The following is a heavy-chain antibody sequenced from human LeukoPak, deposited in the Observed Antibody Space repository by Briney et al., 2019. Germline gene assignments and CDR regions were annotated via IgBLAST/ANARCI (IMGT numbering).Heavy chain of an antibody. CDR1: GYTFTSYA. Sequence: GASVKVSCKASGYTFTSYAMHWVRQAPGQRLEWMGWINAGNGNTKYSQKFQGRVTITRDTSASTAYMELSSLRFEDTAVYYCATDGGITMVRGVIRPSHYYYYYMDVWGKGTTVTVSS. CDR2: INAGNGNT. CDR3: ATDGGITMVRGVIRPSHYYYYYMDV. D-gene: IGHD3-10*01. V-gene: IGHV1-3*01. J-gene: IGHJ6*03.